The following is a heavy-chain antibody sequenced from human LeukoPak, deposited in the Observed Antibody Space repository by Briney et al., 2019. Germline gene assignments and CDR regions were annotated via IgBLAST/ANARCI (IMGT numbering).Heavy chain of an antibody. J-gene: IGHJ6*04. V-gene: IGHV3-21*01. CDR1: GFTFSSYS. Sequence: GSLRLSCAASGFTFSSYSMNWVRQAPGKGLEWVSSISSSSSYIYYVDSVKGRFTISRDNAKNPLYLQMNSLRAEDTAVYYCAELGITMIGGVWGKGTTVTISS. CDR2: ISSSSSYI. CDR3: AELGITMIGGV. D-gene: IGHD3-10*02.